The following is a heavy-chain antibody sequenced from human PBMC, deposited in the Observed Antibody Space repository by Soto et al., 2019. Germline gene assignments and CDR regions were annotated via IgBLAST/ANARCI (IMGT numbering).Heavy chain of an antibody. CDR1: GDNVSSNSAA. J-gene: IGHJ6*02. CDR3: ARIHSSSSSDMDV. CDR2: TYYRSKWYY. Sequence: QTLSLTCAVSGDNVSSNSAAWNWIRQSPSRGLEWLGRTYYRSKWYYGYAVSVKSRITIKPHTSKNQFSLQLNSVTPEDTAVYYCARIHSSSSSDMDVWGQGTTVPVSS. V-gene: IGHV6-1*01. D-gene: IGHD6-6*01.